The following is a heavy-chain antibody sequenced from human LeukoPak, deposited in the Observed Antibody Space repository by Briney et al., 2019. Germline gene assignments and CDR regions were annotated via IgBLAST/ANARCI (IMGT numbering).Heavy chain of an antibody. J-gene: IGHJ3*02. V-gene: IGHV4-39*07. CDR3: ARVLSVAYDSSGVDYAFDI. CDR1: GGSISSSSYY. Sequence: SETLSLTCTVSGGSISSSSYYWGWIRQPPGKGLEWIGSIYYSGSTYYNPSLKSRVTISVDTSKNQFSLKLSSVTAADTAVYYCARVLSVAYDSSGVDYAFDIWGQGTMVTVSS. CDR2: IYYSGST. D-gene: IGHD3-22*01.